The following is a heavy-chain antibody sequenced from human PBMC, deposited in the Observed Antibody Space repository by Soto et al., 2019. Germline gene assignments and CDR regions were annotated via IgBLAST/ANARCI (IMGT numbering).Heavy chain of an antibody. V-gene: IGHV3-53*01. D-gene: IGHD6-19*01. CDR2: IFTGAST. Sequence: EVQLVESGGGLIQPGGSLRLSCAASGLNVRSNYMIWVRQAPGKGLEWVSVIFTGASTYYADYVKGRFTITRDNSKNTVYLQMNRLRAEDTAVYHCAIVSSGWYEFDYWGQGTLVTASS. CDR1: GLNVRSNY. J-gene: IGHJ4*02. CDR3: AIVSSGWYEFDY.